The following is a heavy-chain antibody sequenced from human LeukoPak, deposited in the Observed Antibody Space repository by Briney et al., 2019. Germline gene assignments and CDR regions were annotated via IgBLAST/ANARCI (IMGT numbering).Heavy chain of an antibody. CDR2: ISAYNGNT. V-gene: IGHV1-18*01. CDR1: GYTFTSYG. J-gene: IGHJ4*02. CDR3: ARIVTCSSTSCYLIPVYFDY. Sequence: GASVKVSCKASGYTFTSYGISWVRQAPGQGLEWMGWISAYNGNTNYAQKLQGRVTMTTDTSTSTAYMELRSLRSDDTAVYYCARIVTCSSTSCYLIPVYFDYWGQGTLVTVSS. D-gene: IGHD2-2*01.